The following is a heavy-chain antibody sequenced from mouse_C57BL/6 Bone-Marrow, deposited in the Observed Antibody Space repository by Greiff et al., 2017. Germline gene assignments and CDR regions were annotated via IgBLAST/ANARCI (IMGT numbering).Heavy chain of an antibody. J-gene: IGHJ3*01. D-gene: IGHD1-1*01. CDR2: IYPGSGST. CDR1: GYTFTRYW. Sequence: VQLQQPGAELVKPGASVQMSCKASGYTFTRYWITWVKQRPGQGLEWIGDIYPGSGSTNYNEKFKSKATLTVDTSSSTAYMQLSSLTSEDSAVYYCAREGIYYYGSSWFAYWGQGTLVTVSA. CDR3: AREGIYYYGSSWFAY. V-gene: IGHV1-55*01.